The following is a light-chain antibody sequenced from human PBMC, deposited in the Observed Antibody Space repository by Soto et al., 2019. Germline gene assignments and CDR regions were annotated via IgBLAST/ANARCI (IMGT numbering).Light chain of an antibody. Sequence: DIQMTQSPSTLSGSVGDRVTITCRASQSISSWLAWYQPKPGKAPKLLIYDASSLESGVPSRFSGSGSGTEFTLTISSLQPDDFATYYCQQYNSYSTFGQGTKVDI. J-gene: IGKJ1*01. V-gene: IGKV1-5*01. CDR3: QQYNSYST. CDR1: QSISSW. CDR2: DAS.